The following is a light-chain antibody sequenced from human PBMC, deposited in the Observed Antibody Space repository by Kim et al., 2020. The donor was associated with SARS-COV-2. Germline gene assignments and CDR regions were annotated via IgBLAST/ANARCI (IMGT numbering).Light chain of an antibody. J-gene: IGKJ4*01. Sequence: GERAVPACRARQTVDTGYLGWLQQRAGQTHRLHIYVKARRATGIPDRFSGSGSGANVTLTISKVEPEDFALYYCLQSDDSSTFGEGTKVDIK. CDR2: VKA. CDR1: QTVDTGY. CDR3: LQSDDSST. V-gene: IGKV3-20*01.